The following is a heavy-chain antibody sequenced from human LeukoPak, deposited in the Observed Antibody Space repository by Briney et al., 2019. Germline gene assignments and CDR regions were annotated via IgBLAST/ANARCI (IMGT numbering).Heavy chain of an antibody. Sequence: PGGSLRLSCAASGFTFSSYWMTWVRQAQGKGLEWVANIKQDGSEKYYEDSVEGRFTVSRDNAKNSLYLQMNSLRAEDTAVYYCARLWRLALDYWGQGTLATVSS. J-gene: IGHJ4*02. CDR1: GFTFSSYW. CDR2: IKQDGSEK. D-gene: IGHD6-19*01. V-gene: IGHV3-7*05. CDR3: ARLWRLALDY.